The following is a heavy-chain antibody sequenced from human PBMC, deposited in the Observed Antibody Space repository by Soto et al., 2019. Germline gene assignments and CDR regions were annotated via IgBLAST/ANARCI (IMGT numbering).Heavy chain of an antibody. CDR2: INAYNGNT. Sequence: QVQLVQSGAEVKKPGASVKVSCKASGYTFTSYGISWVRQAPGQGLEWMGWINAYNGNTNYAQKLQGRVTMTPDTSTSTAYMELRSLRADDTAVYYCERDWAAAGPFDYWGQGTLVTVSS. J-gene: IGHJ4*02. D-gene: IGHD6-13*01. CDR3: ERDWAAAGPFDY. CDR1: GYTFTSYG. V-gene: IGHV1-18*01.